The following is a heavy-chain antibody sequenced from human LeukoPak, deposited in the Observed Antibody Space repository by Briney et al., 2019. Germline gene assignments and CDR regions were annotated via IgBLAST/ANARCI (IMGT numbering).Heavy chain of an antibody. CDR2: IFYTGDT. CDR1: SASITTTSYW. J-gene: IGHJ4*02. Sequence: PSETLSLTCTVSSASITTTSYWWGWIRQPPGKGLEWVGSIFYTGDTHYNPSLRSRVALSVDTSTNEFSLKLSYVTAADTAIYYCARQRGLGLWYFDYWGRGTLVTVSS. V-gene: IGHV4-39*01. D-gene: IGHD3-16*01. CDR3: ARQRGLGLWYFDY.